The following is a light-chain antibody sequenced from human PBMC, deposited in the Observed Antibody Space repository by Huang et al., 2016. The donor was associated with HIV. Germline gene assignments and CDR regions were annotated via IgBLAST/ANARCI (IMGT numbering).Light chain of an antibody. CDR1: QNIDTN. V-gene: IGKV3-15*01. J-gene: IGKJ1*01. Sequence: EIVMTQSPATLSVSPGERAILLCRTSQNIDTNVAWYQQKPGQAPRLLIFGASTRATGSSARFTGGGSETEFTLTINSGQSEDGAMYYCHQYNDWPPWTFGQGTRVEI. CDR3: HQYNDWPPWT. CDR2: GAS.